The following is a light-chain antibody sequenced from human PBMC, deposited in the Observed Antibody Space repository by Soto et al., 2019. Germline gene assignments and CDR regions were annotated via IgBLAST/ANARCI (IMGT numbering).Light chain of an antibody. V-gene: IGLV2-8*01. Sequence: QSVLTQPPSASGSPGQSVTISCTGTKNDIGVYDFVSWYQHHPGKAPRLIIYEVVQRPSGVPDRFPGSKSGNTASLTVSGLQAADGADYFCKSYAGSNTYVFGSGTKVTVL. J-gene: IGLJ1*01. CDR1: KNDIGVYDF. CDR2: EVV. CDR3: KSYAGSNTYV.